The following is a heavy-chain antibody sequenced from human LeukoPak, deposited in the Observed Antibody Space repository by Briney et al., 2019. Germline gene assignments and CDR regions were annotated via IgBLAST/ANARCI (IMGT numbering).Heavy chain of an antibody. J-gene: IGHJ3*01. Sequence: QSGGSLRLSCAASGFTFSSYWMSWVRQAPGKGLECVANIEEDGSEEYYVDSVRGRFSISRDNAKNSLYLQMNSLRAEDTAVYYCARDWLAGNPYHAFDLWGKGTMVTASS. D-gene: IGHD3-22*01. V-gene: IGHV3-7*01. CDR1: GFTFSSYW. CDR3: ARDWLAGNPYHAFDL. CDR2: IEEDGSEE.